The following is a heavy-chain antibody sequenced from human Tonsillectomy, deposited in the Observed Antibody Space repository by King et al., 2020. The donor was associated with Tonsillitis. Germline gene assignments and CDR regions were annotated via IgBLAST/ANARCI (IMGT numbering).Heavy chain of an antibody. D-gene: IGHD3-22*01. V-gene: IGHV5-51*01. CDR3: ARYDSTGAGAFDI. Sequence: QLVQSGAEVKKPGESLKISCKVSGYSFTSYWIVWVRQMPGKGLEWMGTIYPGDSGTRYSPSFQGQLTTSADKSISTAFLQWSRLKASDSAIYYCARYDSTGAGAFDIWGQGTMVTVSS. CDR2: IYPGDSGT. J-gene: IGHJ3*02. CDR1: GYSFTSYW.